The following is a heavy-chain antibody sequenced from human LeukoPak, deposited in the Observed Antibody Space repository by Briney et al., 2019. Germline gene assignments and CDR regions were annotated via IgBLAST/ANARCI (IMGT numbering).Heavy chain of an antibody. CDR2: INPSGSTT. D-gene: IGHD1-14*01. V-gene: IGHV1-46*01. CDR3: AGCTTRSYYYMDV. Sequence: ASVKVSCKASGFAFSTYYMQWVRQAPGQGLQWMGVINPSGSTTTYTQKFQGRVTITADESTSTAYMELTSLKSEDTAVFYCAGCTTRSYYYMDVWGKGTTVTVSS. J-gene: IGHJ6*03. CDR1: GFAFSTYY.